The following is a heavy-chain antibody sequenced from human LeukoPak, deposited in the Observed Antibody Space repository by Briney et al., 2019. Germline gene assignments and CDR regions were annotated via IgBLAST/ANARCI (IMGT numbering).Heavy chain of an antibody. CDR2: MNPNSGNT. J-gene: IGHJ4*02. CDR1: GYTFTSYD. V-gene: IGHV1-8*03. CDR3: ARDRGTWNDDGFDY. D-gene: IGHD1-1*01. Sequence: ASVKVSCKASGYTFTSYDINWVRQATGQGLEWMGWMNPNSGNTGYAQKFQGRVTITMNTSISTAYMELSSLRSEDTAVYYCARDRGTWNDDGFDYWGQGTLVTVSS.